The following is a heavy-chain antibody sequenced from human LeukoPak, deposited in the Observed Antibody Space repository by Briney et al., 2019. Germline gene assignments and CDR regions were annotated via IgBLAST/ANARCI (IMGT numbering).Heavy chain of an antibody. J-gene: IGHJ4*02. CDR2: IIPIFGTA. V-gene: IGHV1-69*01. CDR3: VIGSSGYYYYFDY. Sequence: GASVKVSCKASGGTFSSYAISWVRQAPGQGLEWMGGIIPIFGTANYAQKFQGRVTITADESTSTAYMELSSLRSEDTAVYYCVIGSSGYYYYFDYWGQGTLVTVSS. D-gene: IGHD3-22*01. CDR1: GGTFSSYA.